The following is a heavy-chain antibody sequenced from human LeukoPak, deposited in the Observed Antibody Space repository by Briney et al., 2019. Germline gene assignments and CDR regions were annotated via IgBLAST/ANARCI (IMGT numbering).Heavy chain of an antibody. J-gene: IGHJ5*02. V-gene: IGHV5-10-1*01. CDR3: ARLSSLNWFDP. Sequence: GESLKISFKASGYSFTSYWITWVRQMPGKGLEWMGRIDPSDSYTKYSPSFQGHVTISVDKSISTAYLQWSSLKASDTAMYYCARLSSLNWFDPWGQGTLVTVSS. CDR1: GYSFTSYW. CDR2: IDPSDSYT.